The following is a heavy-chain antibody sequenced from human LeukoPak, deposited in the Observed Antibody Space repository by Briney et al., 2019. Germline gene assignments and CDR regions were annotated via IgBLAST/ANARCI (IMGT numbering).Heavy chain of an antibody. CDR1: GDSISYFY. J-gene: IGHJ4*02. Sequence: SETLSLTCSVSGDSISYFYWSWIRQAAGKGLEWIGRISGSGSTDYNASLKSRVTMSVDTSKNQLSLKVISVTAADTAVYYCARDRLWFGESPPLYYFDYWGQGTLVTVSS. CDR2: ISGSGST. V-gene: IGHV4-4*07. CDR3: ARDRLWFGESPPLYYFDY. D-gene: IGHD3-10*01.